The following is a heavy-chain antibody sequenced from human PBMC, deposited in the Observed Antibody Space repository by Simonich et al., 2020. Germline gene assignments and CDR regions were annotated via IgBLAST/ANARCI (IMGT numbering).Heavy chain of an antibody. V-gene: IGHV3-21*01. CDR1: GFTFSSYS. Sequence: GGGLVKPGGSLRLSCAASGFTFSSYSMNWVRQAPGKGLEWVSSISSSSSYIYYEDSVKGRFTISRDNAKNSLYLQMNSLGAEDTAVYYCARDTSYYGSGSYYFDYWGQGTLVTVSS. CDR3: ARDTSYYGSGSYYFDY. CDR2: ISSSSSYI. J-gene: IGHJ4*02. D-gene: IGHD3-10*01.